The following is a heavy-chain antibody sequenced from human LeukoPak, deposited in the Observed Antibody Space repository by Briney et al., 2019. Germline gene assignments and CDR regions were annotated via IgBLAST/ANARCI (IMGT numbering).Heavy chain of an antibody. V-gene: IGHV3-53*01. J-gene: IGHJ4*02. CDR2: IYTGGSV. CDR1: GFTVSSNY. D-gene: IGHD3-22*01. Sequence: GGSLRLSCAASGFTVSSNYMSWIRQAPGKGLEWVSVIYTGGSVYYADSVKGRFTISRDNSKNTLYLQLNSLRDEDTAVYYCARDPYYHTGNGYYSAPLLDWGQGTLVTVSS. CDR3: ARDPYYHTGNGYYSAPLLD.